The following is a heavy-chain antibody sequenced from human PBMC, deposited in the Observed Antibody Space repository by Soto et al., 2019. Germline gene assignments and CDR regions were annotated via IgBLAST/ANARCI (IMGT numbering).Heavy chain of an antibody. D-gene: IGHD1-26*01. Sequence: SVKVSCKASGGTFSSYAISWVRQAPGQGLEWMGGIIPIFGTANYAQKFQGRVTITADESTSTAYMELSSLRSEDTAVYYCARKAVVGARDSYWYFDLWGRGTLVTVSS. J-gene: IGHJ2*01. CDR2: IIPIFGTA. V-gene: IGHV1-69*13. CDR1: GGTFSSYA. CDR3: ARKAVVGARDSYWYFDL.